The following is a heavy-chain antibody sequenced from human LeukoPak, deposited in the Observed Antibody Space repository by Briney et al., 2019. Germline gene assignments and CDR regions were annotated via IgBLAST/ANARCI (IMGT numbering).Heavy chain of an antibody. CDR3: AKAVVVSTTRLGPFDT. Sequence: SETLSLTCSVSGGSISSYYWSWIRQPPGKGLEWIGFIYYSGSTNYNPSLKSRVTISVDTSKNQFSLKLSSVTAADMAVYYCAKAVVVSTTRLGPFDTWGQGTMVTVSS. V-gene: IGHV4-59*08. CDR2: IYYSGST. D-gene: IGHD3-22*01. J-gene: IGHJ3*02. CDR1: GGSISSYY.